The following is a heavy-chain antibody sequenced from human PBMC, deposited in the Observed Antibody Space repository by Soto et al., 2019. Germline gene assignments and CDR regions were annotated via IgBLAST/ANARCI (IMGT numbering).Heavy chain of an antibody. CDR1: GYTLSELS. CDR3: AGGSGSYYNWFDP. Sequence: ASVKVSCKVSGYTLSELSMHWVRQAPGKGLEWMGRFDPEDGERIYARKSQGRLTMTEDTSTDTAYMDLRSLRSEDTAVYYCAGGSGSYYNWFDPWGQGTLVTVSS. J-gene: IGHJ5*02. V-gene: IGHV1-24*01. D-gene: IGHD3-10*01. CDR2: FDPEDGER.